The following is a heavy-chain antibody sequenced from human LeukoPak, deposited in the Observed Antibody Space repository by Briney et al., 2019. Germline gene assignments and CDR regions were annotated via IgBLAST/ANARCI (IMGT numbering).Heavy chain of an antibody. Sequence: SETLSLTCAVYGVYFSGHFWTWIRQPPGKGLEWIGEINYSGSTNYNPSLKSRVTISIDTSKNHFSLKLSSVTAADTAVYFCARGPPGKYDSLTGYYNFDFWGQGTLVTVSS. CDR3: ARGPPGKYDSLTGYYNFDF. CDR2: INYSGST. V-gene: IGHV4-34*01. CDR1: GVYFSGHF. D-gene: IGHD3-9*01. J-gene: IGHJ4*02.